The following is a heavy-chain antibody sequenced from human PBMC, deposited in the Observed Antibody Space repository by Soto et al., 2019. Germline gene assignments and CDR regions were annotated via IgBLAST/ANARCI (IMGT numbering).Heavy chain of an antibody. CDR3: VRVGPGAVAGTPHH. D-gene: IGHD6-19*01. Sequence: EVRLLESGGGLVKPGGSLRLSCATSGLTFSNYAMSWVRQAPGGGLEWVSSMSGSSSTTYYADSVRGRFTISRDRSKNTLYLQMSSLKVDDTARYYCVRVGPGAVAGTPHHWGQGTPVTVSS. CDR1: GLTFSNYA. V-gene: IGHV3-23*01. J-gene: IGHJ1*01. CDR2: MSGSSSTT.